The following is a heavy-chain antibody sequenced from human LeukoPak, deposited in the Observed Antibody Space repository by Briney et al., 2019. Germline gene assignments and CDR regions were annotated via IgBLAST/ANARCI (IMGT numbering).Heavy chain of an antibody. CDR1: GYTFTSYG. J-gene: IGHJ4*02. CDR3: AREGSSSGRYYFDY. Sequence: ASVKVSCKASGYTFTSYGISWVRQAPGQGLEWMGWISAYNGNTNYAQKLQGRVTMTTDTSTSTAYMELRSLRSDDAAVYYCAREGSSSGRYYFDYWGQGTLVTVSS. V-gene: IGHV1-18*01. CDR2: ISAYNGNT. D-gene: IGHD6-6*01.